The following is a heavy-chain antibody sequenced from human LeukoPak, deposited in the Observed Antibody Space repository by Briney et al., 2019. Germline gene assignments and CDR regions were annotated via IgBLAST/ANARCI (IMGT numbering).Heavy chain of an antibody. CDR1: GFTFSSYS. CDR2: ISGVGGST. D-gene: IGHD2-21*01. Sequence: PGGSLRLSCAASGFTFSSYSMNWVRQAPGKGLEWVSAISGVGGSTYYADSVKGRFTISRDNSKNTLYLQMNSLRGEDTAVYYCAKERGGEFDYWGQGTLVTVSS. V-gene: IGHV3-23*01. CDR3: AKERGGEFDY. J-gene: IGHJ4*02.